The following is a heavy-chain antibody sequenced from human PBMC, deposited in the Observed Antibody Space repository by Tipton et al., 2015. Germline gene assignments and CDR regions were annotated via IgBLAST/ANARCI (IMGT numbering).Heavy chain of an antibody. J-gene: IGHJ5*02. Sequence: QVQLVQSGADVKKPGASVKVSCKASGYTFSSYYIHWVRQAPGQGLEWMGMINPSGGGTRYAQKFQGRVTMTRNTSTSTVYMELSSLRSEDTAFYYCARDPNYHYGDDWINWFDPWGQGTLVTVSS. CDR3: ARDPNYHYGDDWINWFDP. CDR1: GYTFSSYY. CDR2: INPSGGGT. V-gene: IGHV1-46*01. D-gene: IGHD4-17*01.